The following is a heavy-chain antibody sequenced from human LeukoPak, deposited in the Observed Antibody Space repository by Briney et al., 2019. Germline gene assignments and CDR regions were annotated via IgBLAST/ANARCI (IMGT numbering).Heavy chain of an antibody. D-gene: IGHD3-22*01. V-gene: IGHV4-34*01. J-gene: IGHJ3*02. Sequence: SETLSLTCAVYGGSFSGYYWSWIRQPPGKGLEWIGEINHSGSTNYNPSLKSRVTISVDTSKNQFSLRLSSVTAADPAVYYCAREGPMIVVVTPDAFDIWGQGTMVTVSS. CDR2: INHSGST. CDR1: GGSFSGYY. CDR3: AREGPMIVVVTPDAFDI.